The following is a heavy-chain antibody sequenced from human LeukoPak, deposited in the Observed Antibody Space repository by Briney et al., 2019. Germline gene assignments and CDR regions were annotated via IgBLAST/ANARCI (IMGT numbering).Heavy chain of an antibody. D-gene: IGHD2-21*01. J-gene: IGHJ3*02. CDR2: IYSGGST. V-gene: IGHV3-53*01. Sequence: GGSLRLSCAASGFTVSSNYMSWVRQAPGKGLVCVSVIYSGGSTYYADSVKGRFTISRDNSKNTQYLQMNSVRAEDTAVYYCARDNSIRNAFDIWGQGTMVTVSS. CDR1: GFTVSSNY. CDR3: ARDNSIRNAFDI.